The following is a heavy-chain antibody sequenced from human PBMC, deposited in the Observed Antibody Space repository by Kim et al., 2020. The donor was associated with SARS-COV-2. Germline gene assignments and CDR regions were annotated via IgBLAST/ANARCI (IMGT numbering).Heavy chain of an antibody. Sequence: GGSLRLSCAASGFTFSSHGMHWVRQAPGKGLEWVAVIWYDGGKKFYADSVKGRFTCSRDNSKNTLYLQMNSLTAEDTAMYYCAKDWGFGYGSYFDYWGQGILVTVSS. J-gene: IGHJ4*02. CDR2: IWYDGGKK. V-gene: IGHV3-33*06. D-gene: IGHD3-10*01. CDR1: GFTFSSHG. CDR3: AKDWGFGYGSYFDY.